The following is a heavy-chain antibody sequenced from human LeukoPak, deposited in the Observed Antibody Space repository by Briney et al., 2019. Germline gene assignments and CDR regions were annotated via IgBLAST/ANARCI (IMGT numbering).Heavy chain of an antibody. CDR3: ARDRGVGASKGGAWFDP. CDR2: IYPSDSDT. V-gene: IGHV5-51*01. D-gene: IGHD1-26*01. Sequence: GESLKISCKASGYTFRNYWIGWVRQMPGKGLEWMGIIYPSDSDTKYSRSFQGQFTLSVDKSITTAYLQWNSLKASDTAMYYCARDRGVGASKGGAWFDPWGQGTLVIVSS. CDR1: GYTFRNYW. J-gene: IGHJ5*02.